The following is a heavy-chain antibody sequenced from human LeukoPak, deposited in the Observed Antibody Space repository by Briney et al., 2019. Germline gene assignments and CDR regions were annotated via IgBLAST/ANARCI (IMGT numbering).Heavy chain of an antibody. J-gene: IGHJ3*02. Sequence: PGGSLRLSCVASGFTFSFYSMNWVRQAPGKGLEWVSYISSGAGPIYYADSVQGRFTISRDNAKNSLYLQMNSLRDEDTAVYFCARDWTYVFDIWGQGTLVTVSS. D-gene: IGHD3/OR15-3a*01. CDR2: ISSGAGPI. V-gene: IGHV3-48*02. CDR1: GFTFSFYS. CDR3: ARDWTYVFDI.